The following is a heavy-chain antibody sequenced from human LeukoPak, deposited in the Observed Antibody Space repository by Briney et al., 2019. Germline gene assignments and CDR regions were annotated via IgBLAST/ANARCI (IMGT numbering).Heavy chain of an antibody. CDR2: ISKSGGNT. V-gene: IGHV3-23*01. J-gene: IGHJ6*02. CDR1: GFTFSSYA. Sequence: GGSLRLSCAASGFTFSSYAMSWVRQAPGKGLEWVSAISKSGGNTYYADSVKGRFTISRDNSKNTQYLQMNSLRAEDTAVYYCATSWGPDTSTSRWGRDGVDVWGQGTTVTVSS. D-gene: IGHD3-16*01. CDR3: ATSWGPDTSTSRWGRDGVDV.